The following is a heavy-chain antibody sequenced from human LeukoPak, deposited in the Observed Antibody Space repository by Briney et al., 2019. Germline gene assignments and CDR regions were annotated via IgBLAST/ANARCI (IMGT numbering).Heavy chain of an antibody. J-gene: IGHJ4*02. CDR3: AKISRVVVAGPFDY. V-gene: IGHV3-23*01. D-gene: IGHD2-15*01. CDR1: GFTFSSYA. Sequence: GGSLRLSCAASGFTFSSYAVSWVRQAPGEGLEWVSAISGSGGSTYYADSVKGRFTISRDNSKNTLYLQMNSLRAEDTAVYYCAKISRVVVAGPFDYWGQGTLVTVSS. CDR2: ISGSGGST.